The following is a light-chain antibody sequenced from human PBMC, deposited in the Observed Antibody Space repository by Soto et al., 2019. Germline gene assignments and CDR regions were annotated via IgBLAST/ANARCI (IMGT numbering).Light chain of an antibody. Sequence: DIQMTQSPSSLSASVGDRVTITCRASQTISNYLNWYQRKPGKAPKLLIYAASSLQRGVPSRFSGRGSGTDFTLTIGSLQPEDFATYYCQQSYSPPPSTFGQGTRLEIK. V-gene: IGKV1-39*01. CDR1: QTISNY. J-gene: IGKJ5*01. CDR3: QQSYSPPPST. CDR2: AAS.